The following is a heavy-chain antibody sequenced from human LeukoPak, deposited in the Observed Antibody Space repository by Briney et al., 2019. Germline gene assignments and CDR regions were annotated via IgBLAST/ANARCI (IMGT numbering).Heavy chain of an antibody. CDR2: IFYTGKT. Sequence: SETLSLTCTLSGGSFRSGGLYWGWIRQPPGKRPEWIGDIFYTGKTNYNPSLKSRVTISLDTSKSQFSLKRTSMTAADTAVYFCARIFDSWGQGILVTVSS. J-gene: IGHJ4*02. CDR1: GGSFRSGGLY. CDR3: ARIFDS. V-gene: IGHV4-61*08.